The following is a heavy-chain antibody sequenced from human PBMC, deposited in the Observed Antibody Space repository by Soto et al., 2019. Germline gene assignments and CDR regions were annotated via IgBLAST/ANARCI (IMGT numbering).Heavy chain of an antibody. Sequence: GGALRLSCAASGFTFSSYAMHWGRQAPGKGLEWVAVISYDGSNKYYADSVKGRFTISRDNSKNTLYLQMNSLRAEDTAVYYCARDQTTYYYYGMDVWGQGTTVTVSS. J-gene: IGHJ6*02. CDR3: ARDQTTYYYYGMDV. CDR2: ISYDGSNK. CDR1: GFTFSSYA. V-gene: IGHV3-30-3*01. D-gene: IGHD1-1*01.